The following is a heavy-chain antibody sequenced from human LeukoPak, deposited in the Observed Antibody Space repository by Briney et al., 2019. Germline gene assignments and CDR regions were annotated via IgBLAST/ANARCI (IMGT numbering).Heavy chain of an antibody. CDR2: IYYSGST. Sequence: SETLSLTCTVSGGSMKNYYWIWIRQSPGKGLEWIGYIYYSGSTNYNPSLKSRVTISVDTSKNQFSLKLNSVTAADTAVYYCARAGYCSSTSCQWVPLVWGQGTTVTVS. D-gene: IGHD2-2*03. CDR3: ARAGYCSSTSCQWVPLV. CDR1: GGSMKNYY. V-gene: IGHV4-59*01. J-gene: IGHJ6*02.